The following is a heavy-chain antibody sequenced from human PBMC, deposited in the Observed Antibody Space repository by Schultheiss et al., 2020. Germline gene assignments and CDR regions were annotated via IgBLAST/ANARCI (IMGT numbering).Heavy chain of an antibody. D-gene: IGHD6-13*01. CDR1: GGSMRNYP. CDR3: ARGGAAARYGLDV. J-gene: IGHJ6*02. Sequence: SETLSLTCTVSGGSMRNYPWSWIRQAPGKGLEWIGSVFDSGHTNYKHSLRSRVAISVDTSKNNFSLKMTSVTAADTAVYYCARGGAAARYGLDVWGQGTTVTVSS. V-gene: IGHV4-59*01. CDR2: VFDSGHT.